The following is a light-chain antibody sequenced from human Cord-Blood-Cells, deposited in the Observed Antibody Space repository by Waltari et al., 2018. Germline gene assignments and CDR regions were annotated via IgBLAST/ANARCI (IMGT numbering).Light chain of an antibody. V-gene: IGKV1-39*01. CDR2: AAS. J-gene: IGKJ4*01. CDR3: QQSYSTQVT. CDR1: QSISSY. Sequence: DIQMTQSPSSLSASVGDRVTITCRASQSISSYLNWYQQKPGKAPKLLIYAASSLQSGVPSRFSGSGSVTDFTLTISSLQPEDFATYYCQQSYSTQVTFGGGTKVEIK.